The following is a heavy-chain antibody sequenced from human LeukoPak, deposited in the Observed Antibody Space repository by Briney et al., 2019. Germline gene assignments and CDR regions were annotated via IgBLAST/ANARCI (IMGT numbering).Heavy chain of an antibody. CDR2: IAGSGGNT. Sequence: GGSLRLSCAASGFILGSYAMSWVRQAPGKGLEWVSGIAGSGGNTYYADSVKGRFTISRDNSKNTLFLQMNSLRAEDTAMYYCARDSGTTISAFDIWGQGTMVTVSS. V-gene: IGHV3-23*01. J-gene: IGHJ3*02. CDR3: ARDSGTTISAFDI. CDR1: GFILGSYA. D-gene: IGHD1-7*01.